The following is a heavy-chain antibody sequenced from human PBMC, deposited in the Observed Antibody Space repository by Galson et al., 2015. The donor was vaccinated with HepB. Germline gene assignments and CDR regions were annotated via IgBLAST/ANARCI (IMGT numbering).Heavy chain of an antibody. Sequence: SLRLSCAASGFTFRNYAMSWVRQAPGKGLEWVSAITPSGDNTYSADSVKGRFTISRDNSKNTLSLQKTGLTADDTAIYDCARVHPKSTGGCYRQALYCFDSWGQGTLVAVSS. CDR2: ITPSGDNT. CDR1: GFTFRNYA. V-gene: IGHV3-23*01. D-gene: IGHD6-19*01. CDR3: ARVHPKSTGGCYRQALYCFDS. J-gene: IGHJ4*02.